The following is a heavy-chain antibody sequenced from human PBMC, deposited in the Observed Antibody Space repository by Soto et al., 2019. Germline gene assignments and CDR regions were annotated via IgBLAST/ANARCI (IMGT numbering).Heavy chain of an antibody. CDR1: GGFISSYY. CDR2: IYYSGST. CDR3: ARGGPMDSSSSGLDY. Sequence: SETLSLTCTVSGGFISSYYWSWIRQPPGKGLEWIGYIYYSGSTNYNPSLKSRVTISVDTSKNQFSLKLRSLRSDDTAVYYCARGGPMDSSSSGLDYWGQGTLVTVSS. D-gene: IGHD6-6*01. V-gene: IGHV4-59*01. J-gene: IGHJ4*02.